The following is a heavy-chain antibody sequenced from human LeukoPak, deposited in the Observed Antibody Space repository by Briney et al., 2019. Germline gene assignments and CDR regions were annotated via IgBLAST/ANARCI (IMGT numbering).Heavy chain of an antibody. D-gene: IGHD2-8*01. CDR1: GFTFNDYY. CDR3: AKDRCSNGIGCYYYYMDV. CDR2: ISTHGSII. J-gene: IGHJ6*03. V-gene: IGHV3-11*04. Sequence: GESLRLSCGASGFTFNDYYMTWIRQAPGKGLEWVSYISTHGSIIYYADSVKGRFTISRDNAKNSLYLQMNSLRAEDTAVYYCAKDRCSNGIGCYYYYMDVWGKGTTVTISS.